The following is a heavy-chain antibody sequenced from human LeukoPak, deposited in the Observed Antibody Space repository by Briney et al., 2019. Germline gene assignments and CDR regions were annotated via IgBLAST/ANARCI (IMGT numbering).Heavy chain of an antibody. CDR3: VKGGTDYDFWNDSSYSYYFDF. D-gene: IGHD3-3*01. J-gene: IGHJ4*02. CDR2: ISGRGGST. V-gene: IGHV3-23*01. Sequence: GSLRLSCAASGFTFGSYAMSWVRQAPGKGLEWVSYISGRGGSTSYADSVKGRLTISRENSKNTLFLQMNSLRAEVTAMSYCVKGGTDYDFWNDSSYSYYFDFWGQGTLVTVSS. CDR1: GFTFGSYA.